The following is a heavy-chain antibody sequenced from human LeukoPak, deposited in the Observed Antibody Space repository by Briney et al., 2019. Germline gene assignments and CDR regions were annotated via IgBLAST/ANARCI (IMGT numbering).Heavy chain of an antibody. CDR1: GYTFTSYD. J-gene: IGHJ6*03. D-gene: IGHD5-12*01. Sequence: ASVKVSCKASGYTFTSYDINWVRQATGQGLEWMGWMNPNSGNTGYAQKFQGRVTMTRNTSISTAYMELSSLRSEDTAVYYCAREGSGYSGYDPNTYYYYYMDVWGKGTTVTVSS. CDR2: MNPNSGNT. CDR3: AREGSGYSGYDPNTYYYYYMDV. V-gene: IGHV1-8*01.